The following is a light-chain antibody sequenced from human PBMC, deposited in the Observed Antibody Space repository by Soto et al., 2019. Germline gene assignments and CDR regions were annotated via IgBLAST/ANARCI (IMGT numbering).Light chain of an antibody. CDR3: SSYAGTYIV. CDR2: DFS. V-gene: IGLV2-8*01. J-gene: IGLJ1*01. Sequence: QSALTQPPSASGSPGQSVAISCTGTSNDVGGYDYVSWYQQHPGKAPKLMIYDFSKRPSGFPDRFSGSKSGNTASLTVSGLQAEDEADYYCSSYAGTYIVFGTGTKVTVL. CDR1: SNDVGGYDY.